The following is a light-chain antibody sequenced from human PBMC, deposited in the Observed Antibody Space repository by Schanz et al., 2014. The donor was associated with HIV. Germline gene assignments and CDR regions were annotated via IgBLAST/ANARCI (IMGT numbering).Light chain of an antibody. CDR1: QTVSSNS. CDR3: QHRSYWGLT. Sequence: EIVLTQSPVILSLSPGERATLSCRASQTVSSNSLGWYQQKRGQVPRLLIYSASRRANGIPDRFSGSGSGTDFTLTISRLEPEDFAVYYCQHRSYWGLTFGGGTKVEIK. V-gene: IGKV3D-20*02. J-gene: IGKJ4*01. CDR2: SAS.